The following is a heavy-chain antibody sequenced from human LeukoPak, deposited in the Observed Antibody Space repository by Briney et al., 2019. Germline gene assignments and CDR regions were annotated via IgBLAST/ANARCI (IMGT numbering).Heavy chain of an antibody. CDR3: ARDPGSSSFDL. CDR1: GFSFSTYW. V-gene: IGHV3-7*01. J-gene: IGHJ4*02. Sequence: PGGSLRLPCAASGFSFSTYWMSWVRQTPEKGLEFVANINQDASVRNYMDSLKGRCTISRDNAKKSVYLEINSLRADDTAVYYCARDPGSSSFDLWGQGALVTVSS. CDR2: INQDASVR. D-gene: IGHD6-13*01.